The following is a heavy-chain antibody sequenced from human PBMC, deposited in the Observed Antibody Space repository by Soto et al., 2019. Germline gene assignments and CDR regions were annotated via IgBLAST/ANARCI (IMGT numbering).Heavy chain of an antibody. J-gene: IGHJ4*02. CDR3: ARDTVLTGMFDF. V-gene: IGHV4-59*01. CDR2: LYYTGTT. D-gene: IGHD4-17*01. CDR1: GGSFCSYH. Sequence: SETLSLTCTVSGGSFCSYHWSWVRQPPGKGLEWIASLYYTGTTNYNPSIGSRVTISIDAPGNRFSMEITSVTAADTAIYYCARDTVLTGMFDFWGQGTLVTVSS.